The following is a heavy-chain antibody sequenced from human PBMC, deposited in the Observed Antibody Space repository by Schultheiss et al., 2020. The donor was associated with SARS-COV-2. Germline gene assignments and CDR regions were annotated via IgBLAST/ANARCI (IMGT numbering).Heavy chain of an antibody. CDR2: IYYSGST. CDR3: ARGYSPYGSGKFDP. Sequence: SQTLSLTCTVSGGSISSYYWSWIRQPPGKGLEWIGYIYYSGSTIYNPSLGSRVTLSLDKAKKQFSLNLTSVTAADTAVYYCARGYSPYGSGKFDPWGQGTLVTVSS. CDR1: GGSISSYY. J-gene: IGHJ5*02. V-gene: IGHV4-59*01. D-gene: IGHD3-10*01.